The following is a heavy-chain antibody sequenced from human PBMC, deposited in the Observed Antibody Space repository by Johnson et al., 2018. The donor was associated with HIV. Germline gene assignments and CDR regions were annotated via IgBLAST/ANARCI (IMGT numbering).Heavy chain of an antibody. V-gene: IGHV3-30-3*01. CDR3: ARVGGSWMLDAFDI. J-gene: IGHJ3*02. CDR1: GFTFSSYA. D-gene: IGHD3-10*01. Sequence: QMQLVESGGGVVQPGKSLRLSCVASGFTFSSYAMHWVRQAPGKGLEWVAVISYDGSNKYYADSVKGRFTISRYNSKTTLYLQSNSLRAGDSAGYYCARVGGSWMLDAFDIWGQGTMVTVSS. CDR2: ISYDGSNK.